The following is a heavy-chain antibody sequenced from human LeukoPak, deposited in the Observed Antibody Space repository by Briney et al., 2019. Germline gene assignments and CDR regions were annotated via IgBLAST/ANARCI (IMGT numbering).Heavy chain of an antibody. V-gene: IGHV1-2*02. CDR1: GYTFTGYY. J-gene: IGHJ5*02. CDR2: INPNSGGT. D-gene: IGHD4-17*01. Sequence: ASVKVSCKASGYTFTGYYIHWVRQAPGQGLEWMAWINPNSGGTNYAQKFQGRVTMTRDTSISTAYMELSRLRSDDTAVYYCARDYGDYENWFDPWGQGTLVTVSS. CDR3: ARDYGDYENWFDP.